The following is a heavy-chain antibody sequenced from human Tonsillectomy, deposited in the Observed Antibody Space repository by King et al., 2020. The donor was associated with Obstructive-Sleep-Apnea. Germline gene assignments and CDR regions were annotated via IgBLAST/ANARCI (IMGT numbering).Heavy chain of an antibody. V-gene: IGHV4-39*07. CDR3: ARDINLDFFDY. J-gene: IGHJ4*02. Sequence: QLQESGPGLVKPSETLSLTCTVSGGSISSSDDYWGWIRQPPGAGLEWIGSIYDSGSTYYNPPLRSRVTISVVTAKNQFSLKLTSVTAADTAVYYCARDINLDFFDYWGQGTLVTVSS. CDR1: GGSISSSDDY. D-gene: IGHD1-14*01. CDR2: IYDSGST.